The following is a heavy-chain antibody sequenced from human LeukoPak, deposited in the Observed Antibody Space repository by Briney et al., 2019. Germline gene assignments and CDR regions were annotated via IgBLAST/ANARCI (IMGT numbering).Heavy chain of an antibody. CDR2: IYYSGST. Sequence: SETLSLTCTVSGGSISSGDHYWSWIRQPPGKGLEWIGYIYYSGSTYYNPSLKSRVTISVDTSKNQLSLKLTSVTAADTAVYYCARPYYYDSRIDPWGQGTLVTVSS. CDR3: ARPYYYDSRIDP. J-gene: IGHJ5*02. CDR1: GGSISSGDHY. D-gene: IGHD3-22*01. V-gene: IGHV4-30-4*01.